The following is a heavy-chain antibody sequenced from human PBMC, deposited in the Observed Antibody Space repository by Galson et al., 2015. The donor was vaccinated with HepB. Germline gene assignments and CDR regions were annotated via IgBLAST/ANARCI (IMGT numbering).Heavy chain of an antibody. D-gene: IGHD2-15*01. Sequence: SVKVSCKASGDTFSSYTFNWVRQAPGQGLEWMGRIVPSLPMADYAQKFQGRVTFTADTSTSTAYMELSSLTSEDTAVYFCARSYLGSCRGPSCFPYYYMVVWGKGTTVTVSS. J-gene: IGHJ6*03. CDR3: ARSYLGSCRGPSCFPYYYMVV. CDR1: GDTFSSYT. CDR2: IVPSLPMA. V-gene: IGHV1-69*02.